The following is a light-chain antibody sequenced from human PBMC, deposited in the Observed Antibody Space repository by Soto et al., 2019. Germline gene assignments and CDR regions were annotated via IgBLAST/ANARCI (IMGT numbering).Light chain of an antibody. J-gene: IGKJ4*01. CDR2: DAF. V-gene: IGKV3-11*01. CDR1: QSICNS. Sequence: TVFTQSPTTPVLAPGERATLSCKARQSICNSLGWFQQKPGQAPRLLIDDAFNRATGIPARFTGSGSGSDFTLTISSLEPEDFGVYYCRQRYNWPLTFGGGTKVEIK. CDR3: RQRYNWPLT.